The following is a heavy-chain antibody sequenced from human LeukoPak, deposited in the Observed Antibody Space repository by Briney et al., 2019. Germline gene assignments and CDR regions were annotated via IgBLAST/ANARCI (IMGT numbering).Heavy chain of an antibody. Sequence: SETLSLTCTVSGGSISSYYWCWIRQPPGKGLEWIGYIYYSGGTNYNPSLKSRVTISVDTSKNQFSLKLSSVTAADTAVYYCASAASGYYFDYWGQGTLVTVSS. CDR1: GGSISSYY. V-gene: IGHV4-59*08. J-gene: IGHJ4*02. CDR2: IYYSGGT. CDR3: ASAASGYYFDY. D-gene: IGHD3-22*01.